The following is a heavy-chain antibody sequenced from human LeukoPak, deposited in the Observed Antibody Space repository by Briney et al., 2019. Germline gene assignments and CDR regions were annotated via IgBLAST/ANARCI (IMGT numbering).Heavy chain of an antibody. CDR1: GFTFSSYG. D-gene: IGHD3-10*01. CDR2: ISGSGGST. V-gene: IGHV3-23*01. Sequence: PGGSLRLSCAASGFTFSSYGMSWVRQAPGKGLEWVSAISGSGGSTYYADSVKGRFTISRDNSKNTLYLQMNSLRAEDTAVYYCAKDLRAVRLLWFGEPFGYWGQGTLVTVSS. CDR3: AKDLRAVRLLWFGEPFGY. J-gene: IGHJ4*02.